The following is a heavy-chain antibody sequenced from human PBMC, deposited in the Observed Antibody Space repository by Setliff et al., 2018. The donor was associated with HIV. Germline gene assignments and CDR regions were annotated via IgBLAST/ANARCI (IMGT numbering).Heavy chain of an antibody. J-gene: IGHJ2*01. D-gene: IGHD5-12*01. CDR2: IIPIFGTT. Sequence: ASVKVSCKASGGSLNNYAISWVRQAPGQGLEWMGGIIPIFGTTTYAQKSQDRVTITTDESTTTFDMELSSLTSEDTALYFCARDLNDRWLQQYWFFDLWGRGTQVTVSS. V-gene: IGHV1-69*05. CDR3: ARDLNDRWLQQYWFFDL. CDR1: GGSLNNYA.